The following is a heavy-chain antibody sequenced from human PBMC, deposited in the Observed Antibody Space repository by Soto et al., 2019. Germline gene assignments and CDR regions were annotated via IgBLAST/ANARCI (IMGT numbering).Heavy chain of an antibody. V-gene: IGHV1-18*01. CDR3: ARGGYYDNTWGKLGHYGLDV. CDR1: GYTFIRYG. Sequence: ASVKVSCKASGYTFIRYGITWVRQAPGQGLGWMGWISPYNDYTIYAQKLQGRVTMTTDTSTRTVYLDLRSLKSDDTAVYYCARGGYYDNTWGKLGHYGLDVWGQGTSVTAP. D-gene: IGHD3-16*01. J-gene: IGHJ6*02. CDR2: ISPYNDYT.